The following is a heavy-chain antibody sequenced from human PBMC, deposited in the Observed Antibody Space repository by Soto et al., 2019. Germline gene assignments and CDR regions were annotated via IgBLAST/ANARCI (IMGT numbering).Heavy chain of an antibody. V-gene: IGHV3-66*01. Sequence: EVQLVESGGGLIQPGGSLRLSCAASGFTVSSKYMSWVRQAPGKGLEWVSLIQSGGTTYYADSVKGRFTISRDSSKNMSHLQMDSLRAEDTAVYYCARDDILCSGGSCYGVPMDVCGKGTTVTVSS. J-gene: IGHJ6*03. D-gene: IGHD2-15*01. CDR1: GFTVSSKY. CDR2: IQSGGTT. CDR3: ARDDILCSGGSCYGVPMDV.